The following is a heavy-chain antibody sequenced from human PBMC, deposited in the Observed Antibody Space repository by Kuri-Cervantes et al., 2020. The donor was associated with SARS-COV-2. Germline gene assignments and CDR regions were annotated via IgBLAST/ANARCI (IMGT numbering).Heavy chain of an antibody. J-gene: IGHJ4*02. D-gene: IGHD5-18*01. CDR2: INQDGSET. CDR1: GFTFNVYW. CDR3: AKDQVGLDTAMVYFDY. Sequence: GESLKISCDASGFTFNVYWMKWVRQTSGKGLEWVAHINQDGSETHYVDSVKGRFTVSRDNAKNSVYLQMNSLRVEDTAVYYCAKDQVGLDTAMVYFDYWGQGTLVTVLL. V-gene: IGHV3-7*03.